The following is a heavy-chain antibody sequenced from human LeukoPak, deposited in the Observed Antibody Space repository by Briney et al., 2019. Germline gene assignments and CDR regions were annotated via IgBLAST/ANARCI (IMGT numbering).Heavy chain of an antibody. CDR3: ARWDGYSSSPDY. Sequence: EASVKVSCKASGYSFTGYYMHWVRQAPGQGLEWMGWINPHSGDTGHAQKFQGRVTMTRDMSITTTYMELTRLRSDDTAFYYCARWDGYSSSPDYWGQGSLVTVSS. CDR2: INPHSGDT. CDR1: GYSFTGYY. J-gene: IGHJ4*02. V-gene: IGHV1-2*02. D-gene: IGHD6-13*01.